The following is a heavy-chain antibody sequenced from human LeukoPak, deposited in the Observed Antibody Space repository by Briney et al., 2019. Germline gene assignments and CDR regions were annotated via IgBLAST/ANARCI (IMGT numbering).Heavy chain of an antibody. D-gene: IGHD2-15*01. J-gene: IGHJ5*02. CDR1: GFTVSSNY. V-gene: IGHV3-53*01. Sequence: PGGSLRLSCAASGFTVSSNYMSWVRQAPGKGLEWVSVIYSGGSTYYADSVKGRFTISRDNAKNSLYLQMNSLRAEDTAVYYCARDYCSGGSCYSAPDWFDPWGQGTLVTVSS. CDR2: IYSGGST. CDR3: ARDYCSGGSCYSAPDWFDP.